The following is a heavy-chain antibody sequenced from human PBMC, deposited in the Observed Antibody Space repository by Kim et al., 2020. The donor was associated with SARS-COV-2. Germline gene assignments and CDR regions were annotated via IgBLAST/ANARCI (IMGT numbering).Heavy chain of an antibody. D-gene: IGHD3-22*01. CDR3: ARLDSNYYDSSGSQNY. V-gene: IGHV3-33*01. Sequence: GGSLRLSCAASGFTFSTYGMHWVRQAPGKGLEWVAVIWYDGSNKYYADSVKGRFTISRDISKNTLYLQMDSLRAEDTAVYYCARLDSNYYDSSGSQNYWGQGTLVTVSS. CDR1: GFTFSTYG. J-gene: IGHJ4*02. CDR2: IWYDGSNK.